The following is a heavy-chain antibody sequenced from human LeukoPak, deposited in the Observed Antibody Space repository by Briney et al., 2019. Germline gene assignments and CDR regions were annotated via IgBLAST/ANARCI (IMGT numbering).Heavy chain of an antibody. CDR3: ATGSIVVVPAALDY. V-gene: IGHV1-24*01. J-gene: IGHJ4*02. CDR2: FDPEDGET. Sequence: GASVKVSCKVSGYTLTELSMHWVRQAPGKGLEWMGGFDPEDGETIYAQKFQGRVTMTEDTSTDTAYMELSSLRSEDTAVYYCATGSIVVVPAALDYWGQGTLVTVSS. CDR1: GYTLTELS. D-gene: IGHD2-2*01.